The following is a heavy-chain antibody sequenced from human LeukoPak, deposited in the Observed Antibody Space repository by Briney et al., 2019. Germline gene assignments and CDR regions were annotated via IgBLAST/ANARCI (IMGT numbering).Heavy chain of an antibody. J-gene: IGHJ4*02. Sequence: GGSLRLSCAASGLTFSNAWMSWVRQAPGKGLEWVGRIKRKSDGGTTDYAAPVKGRFTISRDDSKNTLYLQMNSLKSEDTAVYYCTTELDIRPNHYWGQGTLLTVSS. D-gene: IGHD3-22*01. CDR3: TTELDIRPNHY. V-gene: IGHV3-15*01. CDR2: IKRKSDGGTT. CDR1: GLTFSNAW.